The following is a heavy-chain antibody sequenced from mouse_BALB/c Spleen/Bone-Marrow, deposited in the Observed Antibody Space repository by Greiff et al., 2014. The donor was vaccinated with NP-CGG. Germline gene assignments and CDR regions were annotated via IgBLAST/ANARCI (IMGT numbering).Heavy chain of an antibody. CDR3: AKNYYGSSDY. CDR2: IWRGGST. D-gene: IGHD1-1*01. V-gene: IGHV2-5*01. J-gene: IGHJ2*01. CDR1: GFSLTSYG. Sequence: VKLMESGPGLVQPSQSLSITCTVSGFSLTSYGVHWVRQSPGKGLEWLGVIWRGGSTDYNAAFMPRLSITKDNSKSQVFFKMNSLQADDTAIYYCAKNYYGSSDYWGQGTTLTVSS.